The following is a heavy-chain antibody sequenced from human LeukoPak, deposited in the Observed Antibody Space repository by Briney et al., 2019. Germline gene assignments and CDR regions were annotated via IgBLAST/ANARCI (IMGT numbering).Heavy chain of an antibody. Sequence: SETLSFTCTVSGGSISSYYWSWIRQPPGKGLEWIGYIYYSGSTNYNPSLKSRVTISVDTSKNQFSLKLSSVTAADTAVYYCARGGVSSRRDYFDYWGQGTLVTVSS. V-gene: IGHV4-59*01. CDR2: IYYSGST. CDR1: GGSISSYY. CDR3: ARGGVSSRRDYFDY. D-gene: IGHD6-13*01. J-gene: IGHJ4*02.